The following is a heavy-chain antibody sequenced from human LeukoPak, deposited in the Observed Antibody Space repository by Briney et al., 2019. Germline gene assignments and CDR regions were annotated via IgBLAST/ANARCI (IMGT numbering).Heavy chain of an antibody. CDR2: INPNSGGT. J-gene: IGHJ6*02. Sequence: ASVKVSCKASGYTFTGYYMHWVRQAPGQGLEWMGRINPNSGGTNYAQKLQGRVTMTRDTSISTAYMELSRLRSDDTAVYYCARETIDIVVVPAAMKYYYYGMDVWGQGTTVTVSS. D-gene: IGHD2-2*01. CDR3: ARETIDIVVVPAAMKYYYYGMDV. V-gene: IGHV1-2*06. CDR1: GYTFTGYY.